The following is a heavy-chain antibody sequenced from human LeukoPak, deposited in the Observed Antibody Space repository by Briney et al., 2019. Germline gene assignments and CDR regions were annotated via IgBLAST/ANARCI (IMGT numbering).Heavy chain of an antibody. V-gene: IGHV3-11*01. D-gene: IGHD2-15*01. J-gene: IGHJ4*02. CDR1: GFTFSDYY. Sequence: AGSLRLSCAASGFTFSDYYMSWVRQAPGKWMEWVSYIISSGSTIYYADSVKGRFTISRDNAKNSLYLQMNSLRAEDTAVYYCARDPEDIVVVVAANFDYWGQGTLVTVSS. CDR2: IISSGSTI. CDR3: ARDPEDIVVVVAANFDY.